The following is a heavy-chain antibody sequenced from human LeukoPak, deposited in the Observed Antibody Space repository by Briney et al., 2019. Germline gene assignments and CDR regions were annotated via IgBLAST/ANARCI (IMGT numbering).Heavy chain of an antibody. V-gene: IGHV3-7*01. Sequence: GGSLRLSCAASGFTFSSYWMSWVRQAPGKGLEGVANMKYDGSEKYYVDSVKGRFTISKDNAKNSLYLQMNSLRAEDTAVYYCAREVVRGVIDYWGQGTLVTVSS. CDR3: AREVVRGVIDY. J-gene: IGHJ4*02. CDR2: MKYDGSEK. D-gene: IGHD3-10*01. CDR1: GFTFSSYW.